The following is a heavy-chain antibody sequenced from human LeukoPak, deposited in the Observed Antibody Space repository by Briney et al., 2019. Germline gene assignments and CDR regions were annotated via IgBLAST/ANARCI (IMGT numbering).Heavy chain of an antibody. CDR2: INSDGTST. CDR1: GFTFSSYW. D-gene: IGHD3-22*01. Sequence: GGSLRLSCAASGFTFSSYWMHWVRQAPGKGLVWVSRINSDGTSTSYADSVKGRFTISRDNAKNSLYLQMNSLRAEDTAVYYCARDDYDSSGYDNYYYMDVWGKGTTVTVSS. J-gene: IGHJ6*03. V-gene: IGHV3-74*01. CDR3: ARDDYDSSGYDNYYYMDV.